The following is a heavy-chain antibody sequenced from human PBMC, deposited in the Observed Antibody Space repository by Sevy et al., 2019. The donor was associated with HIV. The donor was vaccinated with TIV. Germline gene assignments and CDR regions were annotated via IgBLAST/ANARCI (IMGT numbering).Heavy chain of an antibody. J-gene: IGHJ4*01. CDR2: IYSGGST. V-gene: IGHV3-53*01. CDR1: GFTVSSNY. CDR3: ARGLYDRSGYYPLDY. Sequence: GGSLRLSCAASGFTVSSNYMSWVRQAPGKGLEWVSVIYSGGSTYYADSVKGRFTISRDNSKNTLYLQMNSLRAEDTAVYYCARGLYDRSGYYPLDYWGHGTLVTVSS. D-gene: IGHD3-22*01.